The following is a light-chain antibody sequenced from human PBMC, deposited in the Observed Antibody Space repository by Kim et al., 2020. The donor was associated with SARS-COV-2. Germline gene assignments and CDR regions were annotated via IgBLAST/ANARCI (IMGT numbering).Light chain of an antibody. CDR1: SSDVGGYNY. V-gene: IGLV2-14*03. CDR3: SSYTSSSLV. CDR2: DVS. J-gene: IGLJ2*01. Sequence: GQSITISCTGTSSDVGGYNYVSWYQQHPGKAPKLMIYDVSNWPSGVSNRFAGSKSGNTASLTISGLQAEDEADYYCSSYTSSSLVFGGGTQLTVL.